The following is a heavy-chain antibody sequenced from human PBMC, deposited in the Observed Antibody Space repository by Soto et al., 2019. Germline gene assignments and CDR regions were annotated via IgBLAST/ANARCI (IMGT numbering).Heavy chain of an antibody. CDR2: IHAGNGYT. J-gene: IGHJ3*01. V-gene: IGHV1-3*01. CDR3: ARVQYSGYDSKLAFDL. D-gene: IGHD5-12*01. Sequence: QVHLVQSGAQVQKPGAAVKVSCKASGYNFDNYAMHWVRQAPGRRLAWMGWIHAGNGYTKYSQSFPRRVTIARDTSESAVHMDLSRLRSEDRAVYYSARVQYSGYDSKLAFDLWGQGTIVTVPS. CDR1: GYNFDNYA.